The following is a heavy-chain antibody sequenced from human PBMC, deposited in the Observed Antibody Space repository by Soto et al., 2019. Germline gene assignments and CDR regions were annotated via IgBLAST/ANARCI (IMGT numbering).Heavy chain of an antibody. J-gene: IGHJ4*02. V-gene: IGHV3-23*01. D-gene: IGHD2-8*01. Sequence: LESGGGLVRPGGSLRLSCAVFGFTFNSRTSHAMSWVRQAPGKGPEWVSTISSDGANTHYADSVKGRFTISKDTSRNSVNLHMNNLRADDTAMYFCLSWVSQHFDYWGRGILITVSS. CDR3: LSWVSQHFDY. CDR2: ISSDGANT. CDR1: GFTFNSRTSHA.